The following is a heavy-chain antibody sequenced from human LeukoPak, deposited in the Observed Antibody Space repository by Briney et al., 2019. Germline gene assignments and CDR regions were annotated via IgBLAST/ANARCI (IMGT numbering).Heavy chain of an antibody. Sequence: PGGSLRLSCAASGFTFSSYAMHWVRQAPGKGLEWVAVISYDGSNKYYADSVKGRFTISRDNSKNTLYLQMNSLRAEDTAVYYCARERDYGDYGGWGQGTLVTVSS. CDR1: GFTFSSYA. V-gene: IGHV3-30-3*01. CDR2: ISYDGSNK. CDR3: ARERDYGDYGG. J-gene: IGHJ4*02. D-gene: IGHD4-17*01.